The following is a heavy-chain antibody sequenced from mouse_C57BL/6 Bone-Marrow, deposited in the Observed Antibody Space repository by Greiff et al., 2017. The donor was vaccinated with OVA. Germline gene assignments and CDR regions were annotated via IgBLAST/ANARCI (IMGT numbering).Heavy chain of an antibody. CDR3: ARGGYGCYGGFDY. CDR1: GYTFTDYN. V-gene: IGHV1-18*01. Sequence: EVQLQQSGPELVKPGASVKIPCKASGYTFTDYNIDWVKQSHGKSLEWIGDINPNNGGTIYNQKFKGKATLTVDKSSSTAYMELRSLTSEDTAVYYCARGGYGCYGGFDYWGQGTTLTVSS. CDR2: INPNNGGT. J-gene: IGHJ2*01. D-gene: IGHD2-3*01.